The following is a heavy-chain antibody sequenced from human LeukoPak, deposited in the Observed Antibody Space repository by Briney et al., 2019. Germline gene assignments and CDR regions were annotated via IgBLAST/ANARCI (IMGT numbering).Heavy chain of an antibody. CDR1: GGSISSGDYY. V-gene: IGHV4-30-4*01. CDR3: ASHYGSGVGDFDY. Sequence: KPSETLSLTCTVSGGSISSGDYYWSWIRQPPGKGLEWIGYIYYSGSIYYNPSLKSRVTISVDTSKNQFSLKLSSVTAADTAVYYCASHYGSGVGDFDYWGQGTLVTVSP. CDR2: IYYSGSI. J-gene: IGHJ4*02. D-gene: IGHD3-10*01.